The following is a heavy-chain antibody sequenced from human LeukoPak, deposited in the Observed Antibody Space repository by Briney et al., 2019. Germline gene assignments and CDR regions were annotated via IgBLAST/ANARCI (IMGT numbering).Heavy chain of an antibody. V-gene: IGHV3-11*01. CDR1: GFTFSDYY. J-gene: IGHJ4*02. D-gene: IGHD3-22*01. CDR3: ARANTDYYDSSGYYYQGY. CDR2: ISSSGSTI. Sequence: PGGSLRLSCAASGFTFSDYYMSWIRQAPGMGLEWVSYISSSGSTIYYADSLKGRFTISRDNAKNSLYLQMNSLRAEDTAVYYCARANTDYYDSSGYYYQGYWGQGTLVTVSS.